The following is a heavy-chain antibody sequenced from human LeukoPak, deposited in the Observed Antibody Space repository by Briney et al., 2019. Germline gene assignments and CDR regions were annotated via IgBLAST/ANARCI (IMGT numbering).Heavy chain of an antibody. V-gene: IGHV4-59*04. CDR1: GGSISSYY. CDR3: ARKGIAVAGEGWFDP. J-gene: IGHJ5*02. CDR2: IYYSGST. Sequence: NTSETLSLTCTVSGGSISSYYWSWIRQPPGKGLEWIGYIYYSGSTYYNPSLKSRVTISVDTSKNQFSLKLSSVTAADTAVYYCARKGIAVAGEGWFDPWGQGTLVTVSS. D-gene: IGHD6-19*01.